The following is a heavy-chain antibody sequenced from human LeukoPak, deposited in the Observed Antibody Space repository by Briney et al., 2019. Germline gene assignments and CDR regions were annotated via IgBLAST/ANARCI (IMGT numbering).Heavy chain of an antibody. J-gene: IGHJ3*01. D-gene: IGHD2/OR15-2a*01. CDR2: IYSGGST. V-gene: IGHV3-66*01. CDR1: GFTVSSNY. Sequence: GGSLRLSCAASGFTVSSNYMRWVRQAPGKGLEWVSIIYSGGSTYYADSVKGRFIISRDNSKNTLYLQMYSLRAEDTAVYYCARDGRALLSDWGQGTMVPVSS. CDR3: ARDGRALLSD.